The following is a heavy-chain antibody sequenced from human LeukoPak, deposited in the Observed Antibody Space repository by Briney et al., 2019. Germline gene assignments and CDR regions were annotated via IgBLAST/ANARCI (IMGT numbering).Heavy chain of an antibody. CDR2: IYPGDSDT. J-gene: IGHJ3*01. V-gene: IGHV5-51*01. D-gene: IGHD6-13*01. CDR3: ARPYSPSR. Sequence: HGEPLKISCKTSGYNFATYWIGWVRKVHGKGLEWMGIIYPGDSDTKYSPSFQGQLTISADTSITTAYLQWSSLKASDTAIYYCARPYSPSRWGQGTMITVSS. CDR1: GYNFATYW.